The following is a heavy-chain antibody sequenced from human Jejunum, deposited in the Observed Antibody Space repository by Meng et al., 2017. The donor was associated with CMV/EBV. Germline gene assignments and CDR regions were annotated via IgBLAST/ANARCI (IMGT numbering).Heavy chain of an antibody. CDR1: GAPISGYD. Sequence: GAPISGYDGTWIRKTPGKDLGWIGYVDYRGTTKYTPSLKGGVTISGDKSKSQFSLELRSVIAADTAVFYWARGWGTTSPWDYWGQGTLVTVSS. D-gene: IGHD3-16*01. CDR2: VDYRGTT. CDR3: ARGWGTTSPWDY. V-gene: IGHV4-59*01. J-gene: IGHJ4*02.